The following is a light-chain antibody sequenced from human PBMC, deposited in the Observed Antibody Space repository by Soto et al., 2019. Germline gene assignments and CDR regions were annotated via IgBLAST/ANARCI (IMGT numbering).Light chain of an antibody. CDR3: EAWDDSLNGWV. CDR2: SNI. J-gene: IGLJ3*02. Sequence: QSVLTQPPSASGTPGQRVTISCSGSSSNIGSNTVNWYQNLPGTAPKLLIYSNIQRPSGVPDRFSGSKSDTSASLAISGLQSEDEADYYCEAWDDSLNGWVFGGGTKLTVL. V-gene: IGLV1-44*01. CDR1: SSNIGSNT.